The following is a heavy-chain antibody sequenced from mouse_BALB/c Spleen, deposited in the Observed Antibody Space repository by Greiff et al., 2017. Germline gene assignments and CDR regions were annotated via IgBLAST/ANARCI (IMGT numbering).Heavy chain of an antibody. V-gene: IGHV5-6-5*01. D-gene: IGHD1-1*01. Sequence: LQQSGGGLVKPGGSLKLSCAASGFTFSSYAMSWVRQTPEKRLEWVASISSGGSTYYPDSVKGRFTISRDNARNILYLQMSSLRSEDTAMYYCARGDYGNWYFDVWGAGTTVTVSS. CDR1: GFTFSSYA. CDR3: ARGDYGNWYFDV. J-gene: IGHJ1*01. CDR2: ISSGGST.